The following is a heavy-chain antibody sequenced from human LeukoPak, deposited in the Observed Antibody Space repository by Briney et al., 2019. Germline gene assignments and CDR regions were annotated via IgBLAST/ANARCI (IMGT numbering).Heavy chain of an antibody. V-gene: IGHV3-15*01. J-gene: IGHJ4*02. CDR3: AKRGEVPAANYYYFDY. D-gene: IGHD2-2*01. CDR1: GFTFSNAW. Sequence: GGSLRLSCAASGFTFSNAWMSWVRQAPGKGLEWVGRIKSKTDGGTTDCAAPVKGRFTISRDDSKNTLYLQMNSLRAEDTAVYYCAKRGEVPAANYYYFDYWGQGTLVTVSS. CDR2: IKSKTDGGTT.